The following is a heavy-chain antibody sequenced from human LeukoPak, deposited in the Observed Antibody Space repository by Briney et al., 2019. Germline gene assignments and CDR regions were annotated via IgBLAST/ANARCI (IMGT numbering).Heavy chain of an antibody. Sequence: PGGSLRLSCAASGFTFSSYSMNWVRQAPGKGLEWVSSISSSSSYIYYADSVKGRFTISRDNAKNSLYPQMNSLRAEDTAVYYCALLPYYGSGSYYTAAAYYGMDVWGKGTTVTVSS. CDR1: GFTFSSYS. CDR2: ISSSSSYI. D-gene: IGHD3-10*01. V-gene: IGHV3-21*01. J-gene: IGHJ6*04. CDR3: ALLPYYGSGSYYTAAAYYGMDV.